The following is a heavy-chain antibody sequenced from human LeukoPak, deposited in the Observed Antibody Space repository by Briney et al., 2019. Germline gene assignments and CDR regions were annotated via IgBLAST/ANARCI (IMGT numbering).Heavy chain of an antibody. J-gene: IGHJ4*02. Sequence: ASVKVSCKASGYTFTSYYVHWVRQAPGQGLEWMGIINPSGGSTSYAQKFQGRVTMTRDMSTSTVYMELSSLRAEDTAVYYCARDQAGSGHYADYWGQGTLVTVSS. CDR1: GYTFTSYY. CDR3: ARDQAGSGHYADY. CDR2: INPSGGST. V-gene: IGHV1-46*01. D-gene: IGHD3-10*01.